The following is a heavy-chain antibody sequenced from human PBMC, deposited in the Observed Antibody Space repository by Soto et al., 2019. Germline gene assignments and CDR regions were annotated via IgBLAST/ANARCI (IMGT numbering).Heavy chain of an antibody. Sequence: SVKVSCKASGGTFSSYAISWVRQAPGQGLEGMGGIIPIFGTANYAQKFQGRVTITADKSTSTAYMELSSLRSEDTAVYYCVRMIPARLSRSLNWFDPWGQGTLVTVSS. CDR1: GGTFSSYA. D-gene: IGHD6-6*01. CDR2: IIPIFGTA. J-gene: IGHJ5*02. CDR3: VRMIPARLSRSLNWFDP. V-gene: IGHV1-69*06.